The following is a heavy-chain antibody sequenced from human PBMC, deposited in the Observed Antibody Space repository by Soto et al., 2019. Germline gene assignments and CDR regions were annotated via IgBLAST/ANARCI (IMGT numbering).Heavy chain of an antibody. CDR1: GGTFSSYA. J-gene: IGHJ6*02. V-gene: IGHV1-69*13. CDR2: IIPIFGTA. CDR3: ARDSPFGSGYADYYYYYGMDV. D-gene: IGHD3-22*01. Sequence: SVKVSCKASGGTFSSYAISWVRQAPGQGLEWMGGIIPIFGTANYAQKLQGRVTITADESTSTAYMELSSLRSEDTAVYYCARDSPFGSGYADYYYYYGMDVWGQGTTVTVSS.